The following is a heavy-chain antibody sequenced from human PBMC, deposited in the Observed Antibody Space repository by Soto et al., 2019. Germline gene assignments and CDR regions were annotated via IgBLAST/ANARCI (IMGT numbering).Heavy chain of an antibody. Sequence: SETLSLTCAVYGGSFSGYYWSWIRQPPGRGLEWIGEINHSGSTNYNPSLKSRVTISVDTSKNQFSLKLSSVTAADTAVYYCARRDIVVVVAATHGYNWFDPWRLGTLVTVSS. D-gene: IGHD2-15*01. J-gene: IGHJ5*02. V-gene: IGHV4-34*01. CDR2: INHSGST. CDR1: GGSFSGYY. CDR3: ARRDIVVVVAATHGYNWFDP.